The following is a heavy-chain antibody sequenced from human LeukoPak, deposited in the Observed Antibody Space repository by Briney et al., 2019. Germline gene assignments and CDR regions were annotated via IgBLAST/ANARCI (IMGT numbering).Heavy chain of an antibody. CDR3: AKVGATRPAELDY. CDR1: GGTFSSYG. V-gene: IGHV1-69*13. CDR2: IIPIFATT. D-gene: IGHD1-26*01. Sequence: SVKVSCKASGGTFSSYGISWVRQAPGQGLEWMGGIIPIFATTNYAQKFQGRVTITADESARTAYMELRSLRSEDTAVYYCAKVGATRPAELDYWGQGTLVTVSS. J-gene: IGHJ4*02.